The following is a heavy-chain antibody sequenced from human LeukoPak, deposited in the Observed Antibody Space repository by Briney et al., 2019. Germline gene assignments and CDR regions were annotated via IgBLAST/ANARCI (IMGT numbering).Heavy chain of an antibody. CDR3: ARGRQPYDFWSGYYWASRGRPKHDAFDI. J-gene: IGHJ3*02. CDR1: GGSISSGGYY. CDR2: IYYSGST. Sequence: SETLSLTCTVSGGSISSGGYYWSWIRQHPGKGLEWIGYIYYSGSTYYNPSLKGRVTISVDTSKNQFSLKLSSVTAADTAVYYCARGRQPYDFWSGYYWASRGRPKHDAFDIWGQGTMVTVSS. V-gene: IGHV4-31*03. D-gene: IGHD3-3*01.